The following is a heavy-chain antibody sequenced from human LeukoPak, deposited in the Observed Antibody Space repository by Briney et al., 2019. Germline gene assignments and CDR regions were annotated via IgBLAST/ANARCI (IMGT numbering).Heavy chain of an antibody. CDR2: INHNGST. J-gene: IGHJ3*02. V-gene: IGHV4-34*01. CDR1: GFTFSSYW. CDR3: ARAIFGVVIKRAFDI. Sequence: GSLRLSCAASGFTFSSYWMSWIRQPPGKGLEWIGEINHNGSTNYNPSLKSRVTISVDTSKNRFSLKLSSVTAADTAVYYCARAIFGVVIKRAFDIWGQGTMVTVSS. D-gene: IGHD3-3*01.